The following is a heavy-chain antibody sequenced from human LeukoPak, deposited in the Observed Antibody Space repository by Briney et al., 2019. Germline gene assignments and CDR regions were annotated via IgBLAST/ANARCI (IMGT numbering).Heavy chain of an antibody. CDR1: GFTFSSYW. Sequence: GGSLRLSCVASGFTFSSYWMTWARQGPGKGLESVATINLDGSGKYYLYSVSGRFTISRDNAKDSMYLQMNSLRAEDTAVYYCARINYGGPLDSWGPGNLVTVSS. J-gene: IGHJ5*01. D-gene: IGHD4-23*01. V-gene: IGHV3-7*01. CDR3: ARINYGGPLDS. CDR2: INLDGSGK.